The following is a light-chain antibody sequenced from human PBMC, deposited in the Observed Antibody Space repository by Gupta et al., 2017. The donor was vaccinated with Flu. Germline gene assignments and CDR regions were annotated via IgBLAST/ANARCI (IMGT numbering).Light chain of an antibody. J-gene: IGLJ1*01. CDR1: SSDVGGYNY. V-gene: IGLV2-14*01. Sequence: ALTQPASVSGYHGQSITISCTGTSSDVGGYNYVSWYQQHPGKAPKLMIYEVSNRPSGVSNRFSGSKSGNTASLTISGLQAEDDADYYCSSYTSSTTYVFGTGTKVTVL. CDR2: EVS. CDR3: SSYTSSTTYV.